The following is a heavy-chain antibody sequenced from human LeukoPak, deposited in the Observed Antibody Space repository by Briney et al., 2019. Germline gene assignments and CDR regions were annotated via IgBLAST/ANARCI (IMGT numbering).Heavy chain of an antibody. V-gene: IGHV3-30*04. CDR2: ISYDGSNK. Sequence: PGRSLRLSCAASGFTFSSYAMHWVRQAPGKGLEWVAVISYDGSNKYYADSVKGRFTISRDNSKNTLYLQMNSLRAEDTAVYYCAKGYYYDSSGYYMGIDYWGQGTLVTVSS. CDR3: AKGYYYDSSGYYMGIDY. CDR1: GFTFSSYA. J-gene: IGHJ4*02. D-gene: IGHD3-22*01.